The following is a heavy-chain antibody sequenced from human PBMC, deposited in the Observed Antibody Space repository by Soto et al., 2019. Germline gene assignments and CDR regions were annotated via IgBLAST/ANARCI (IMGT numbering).Heavy chain of an antibody. CDR3: ASSAYGIAAAGYSDY. V-gene: IGHV5-51*01. J-gene: IGHJ4*02. CDR2: IYPGDSDT. D-gene: IGHD6-13*01. CDR1: GYSFTSYW. Sequence: GESLKISCKGSGYSFTSYWIGWVRQMPGKGLEWMGIIYPGDSDTRYSPSFQGQVTISADKSISTAYLQWSSLKASDTAMYYCASSAYGIAAAGYSDYWGQGTLVTVSS.